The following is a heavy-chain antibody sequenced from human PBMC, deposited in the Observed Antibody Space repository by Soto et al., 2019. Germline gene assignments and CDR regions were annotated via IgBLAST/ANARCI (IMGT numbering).Heavy chain of an antibody. J-gene: IGHJ4*02. CDR3: ARESAGFFWSGYYPFDS. CDR2: IKQSGSS. CDR1: GGSFSNHY. V-gene: IGHV4-34*01. Sequence: PSETLSLTCAVYGGSFSNHYWRWIRQSPGKGLEWIGEIKQSGSSNYNPSLKSRVTISIDTSKNQFSLKLTSVTAADTALYYCARESAGFFWSGYYPFDSWGQGTLVTVS. D-gene: IGHD3-3*01.